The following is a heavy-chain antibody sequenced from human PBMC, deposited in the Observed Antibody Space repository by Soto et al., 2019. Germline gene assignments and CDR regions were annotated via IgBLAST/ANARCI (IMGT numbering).Heavy chain of an antibody. V-gene: IGHV3-33*01. D-gene: IGHD2-2*01. CDR3: ARDAVVPAAIYRPRDAFDI. CDR1: GFTFSSYG. Sequence: QVQLVESGGGVVQPGRSLRLSCAASGFTFSSYGMHWVRQAPGKGLEWVAVIWYDGSNKYYADSVKGRFTISRDNSKNALYLQMNSLRAEDTAVYYCARDAVVPAAIYRPRDAFDIWGQGTMVTVSS. CDR2: IWYDGSNK. J-gene: IGHJ3*02.